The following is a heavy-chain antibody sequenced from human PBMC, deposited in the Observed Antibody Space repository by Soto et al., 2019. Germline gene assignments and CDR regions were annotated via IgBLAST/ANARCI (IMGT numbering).Heavy chain of an antibody. CDR2: ISHDGHA. Sequence: SETLSLTCSVLGDSISDTRYYWGWIRQSPEKGLEWIGSISHDGHAYYNPSLKSRVTLFADTSRNQFSLRAEDTAVYYCASPYYYDSSGYYPAVHYWGQGTLVTVSS. D-gene: IGHD3-22*01. V-gene: IGHV4-39*01. CDR3: ASPYYYDSSGYYPAVHY. J-gene: IGHJ4*02. CDR1: GDSISDTRYY.